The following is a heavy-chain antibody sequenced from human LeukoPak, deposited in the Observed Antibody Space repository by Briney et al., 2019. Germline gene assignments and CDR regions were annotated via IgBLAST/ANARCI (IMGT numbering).Heavy chain of an antibody. CDR1: GGSISSSNW. CDR3: ARGLGGYSSSPPTY. D-gene: IGHD6-13*01. Sequence: SGTLSLTCAVSGGSISSSNWWSWVRQPPGKGLEWIGEIYHSGSTNYNPSLKSRVTISVDKSKNQFSLKLSSVTAADTAVYYCARGLGGYSSSPPTYWGQGTLVTVSS. J-gene: IGHJ4*02. CDR2: IYHSGST. V-gene: IGHV4-4*02.